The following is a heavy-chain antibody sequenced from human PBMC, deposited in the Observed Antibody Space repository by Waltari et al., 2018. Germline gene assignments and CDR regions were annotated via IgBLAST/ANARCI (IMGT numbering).Heavy chain of an antibody. CDR2: IRYDGSNK. D-gene: IGHD6-13*01. Sequence: QVQLVESGGGVVQPGGSLRLSCAASGFTFSSYGMHWVRQAPGKGLEWVAFIRYDGSNKYYADSVKGRFTISRDKSKNTLYLQMNSLRAEDTAVYYCAKGGAAHDYYMDVWGKGTTVTISS. J-gene: IGHJ6*03. V-gene: IGHV3-30*02. CDR1: GFTFSSYG. CDR3: AKGGAAHDYYMDV.